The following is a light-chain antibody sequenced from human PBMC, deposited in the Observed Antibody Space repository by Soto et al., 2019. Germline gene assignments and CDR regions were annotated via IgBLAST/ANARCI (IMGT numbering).Light chain of an antibody. CDR1: QSLLHITGETF. V-gene: IGKV2D-29*02. CDR3: MQSTQLPPT. CDR2: EVS. Sequence: VMTQTPLSLSVAPGQPASICCKSSQSLLHITGETFLFWYLQKPGQSPQLLIYEVSTRVSGVPDRFSGSGSGTDFTLEISRVETDDVGIYYCMQSTQLPPTFGQGTRLEV. J-gene: IGKJ5*01.